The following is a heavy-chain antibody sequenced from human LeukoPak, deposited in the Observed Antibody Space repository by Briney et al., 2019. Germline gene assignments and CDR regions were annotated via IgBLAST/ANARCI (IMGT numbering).Heavy chain of an antibody. Sequence: SETLSLTCTVSGVSISSSTYYWGWIRQPPGKGLEWIGTIYSSGSTYYNSSLKSLVTISVDTSKNHFSLKLNSVTAADTAVYYCARDPYSGYGRFDYWGQGTLVTVSS. CDR2: IYSSGST. CDR1: GVSISSSTYY. V-gene: IGHV4-39*07. J-gene: IGHJ4*02. D-gene: IGHD5-12*01. CDR3: ARDPYSGYGRFDY.